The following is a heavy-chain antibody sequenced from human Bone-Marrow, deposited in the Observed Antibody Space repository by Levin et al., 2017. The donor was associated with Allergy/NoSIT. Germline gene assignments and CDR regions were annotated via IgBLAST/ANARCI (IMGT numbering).Heavy chain of an antibody. CDR3: ARVIPVNVPAIGWGPKSTIAGVAGYMDV. V-gene: IGHV3-23*01. J-gene: IGHJ6*03. D-gene: IGHD3-3*01. CDR2: LSVGDGDT. CDR1: GFRFRNYG. Sequence: PGGSLRLSCIVSGFRFRNYGMNWVRQAPGKGLEWVSSLSVGDGDTYHADSVKGRFTISSDNSKNTLYLQMNSLRPEDTAVYYCARVIPVNVPAIGWGPKSTIAGVAGYMDVWGKGSTVIVSS.